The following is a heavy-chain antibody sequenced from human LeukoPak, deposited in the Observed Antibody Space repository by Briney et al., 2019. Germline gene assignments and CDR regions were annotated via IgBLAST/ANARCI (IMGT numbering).Heavy chain of an antibody. CDR1: GGTFSSYA. D-gene: IGHD1-26*01. CDR3: ARAVALREWELLRY. J-gene: IGHJ4*02. Sequence: SVTVSCKASGGTFSSYAISWVRQAPGQGLEWVGGIIPIFGTANYAQKFQGRVTITADESTSTAYMELSSLRSEDTAVYYCARAVALREWELLRYWGQGTLVTVSS. CDR2: IIPIFGTA. V-gene: IGHV1-69*13.